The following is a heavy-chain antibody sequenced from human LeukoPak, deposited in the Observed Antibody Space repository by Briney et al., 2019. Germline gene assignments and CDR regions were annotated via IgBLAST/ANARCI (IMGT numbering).Heavy chain of an antibody. D-gene: IGHD2-2*02. V-gene: IGHV3-48*01. CDR1: GFTFSSYS. Sequence: GGSLRLSCAASGFTFSSYSMNWVRQAPGKGLEWASYISSSGTTIYYADSVKGRFTISRDNPKNSLYLQMNSLRAEDTAVYYCARGYCSSNACYIAFDIWGQGTMVTVSS. J-gene: IGHJ3*02. CDR2: ISSSGTTI. CDR3: ARGYCSSNACYIAFDI.